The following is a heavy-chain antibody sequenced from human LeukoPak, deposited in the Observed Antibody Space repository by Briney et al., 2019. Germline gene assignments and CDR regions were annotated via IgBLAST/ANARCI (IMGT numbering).Heavy chain of an antibody. CDR3: ARDLYYDFWSGWTHYYYGMDV. J-gene: IGHJ6*02. D-gene: IGHD3-3*01. V-gene: IGHV3-7*01. Sequence: GGSLRLSCTASGFSFSGYWMTWVRQTPGKGLEWVANINQDGSKKSYVDSVRGRFTISRDNAKNSLYLQMNSLRAEDTAVYYCARDLYYDFWSGWTHYYYGMDVWGQGTTVTVSS. CDR2: INQDGSKK. CDR1: GFSFSGYW.